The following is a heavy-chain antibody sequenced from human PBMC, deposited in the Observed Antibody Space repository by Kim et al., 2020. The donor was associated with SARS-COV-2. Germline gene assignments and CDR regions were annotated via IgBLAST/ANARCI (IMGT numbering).Heavy chain of an antibody. Sequence: GGSLSLSCGASGFTFLDSSLPWIRQAPVKGPEWLSYISGSIYYTTPSDSVKVRFTISSDNAKDALFLQMNSPRAEDTAVYYCARVAVGASSVYYFDYWGRGALVTVSS. CDR3: ARVAVGASSVYYFDY. J-gene: IGHJ4*02. CDR2: ISGSIYYT. CDR1: GFTFLDSS. D-gene: IGHD1-26*01. V-gene: IGHV3-11*05.